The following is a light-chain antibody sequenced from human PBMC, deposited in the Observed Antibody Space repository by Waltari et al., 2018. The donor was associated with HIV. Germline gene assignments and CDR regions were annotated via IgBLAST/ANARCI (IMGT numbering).Light chain of an antibody. V-gene: IGKV1-NL1*01. J-gene: IGKJ4*01. CDR3: HQYFSDPFT. CDR1: QYIANS. Sequence: DIQMTPFPSSLSAAVGDSVTITFRATQYIANSVSWYQQRLGKVPKVLVYTAFIRHRGVASRFSGSGSGTEYTLTISSLQPEDVATYYCHQYFSDPFTFGGGTKVEI. CDR2: TAF.